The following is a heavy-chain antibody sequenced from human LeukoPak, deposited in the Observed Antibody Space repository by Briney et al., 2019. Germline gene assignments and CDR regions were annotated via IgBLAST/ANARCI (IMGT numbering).Heavy chain of an antibody. CDR2: HSGST. CDR3: ARGKYYHASGAS. Sequence: PSETLSLTCTVSGGSISTYYWSWIRQPPGKGLEWIGHHSGSTSYNPSLKSRVTISVDTSKNQFSLKLRSVTAADTAVYYCARGKYYHASGASWGQGTLVTVSS. D-gene: IGHD3-10*01. J-gene: IGHJ5*02. CDR1: GGSISTYY. V-gene: IGHV4-59*01.